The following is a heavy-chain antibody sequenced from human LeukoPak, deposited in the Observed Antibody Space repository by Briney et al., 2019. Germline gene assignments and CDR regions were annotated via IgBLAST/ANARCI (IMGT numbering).Heavy chain of an antibody. CDR3: ARRGNRQPFDY. Sequence: PGGSLRLSCAASGFTLSSYWMSWVRQAPGKGLEWVANIKQDGSEKYYVDSVKGRFTISRDNAKNSLYLQMNSLRAEDTAVYYCARRGNRQPFDYWGQGTLVTVSS. V-gene: IGHV3-7*01. J-gene: IGHJ4*02. D-gene: IGHD3-16*01. CDR2: IKQDGSEK. CDR1: GFTLSSYW.